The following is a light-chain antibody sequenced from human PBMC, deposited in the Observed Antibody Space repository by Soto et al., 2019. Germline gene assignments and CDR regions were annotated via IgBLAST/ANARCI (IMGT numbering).Light chain of an antibody. CDR1: ERLGAQ. V-gene: IGKV3-20*01. CDR3: QQYVDSVS. J-gene: IGKJ4*01. Sequence: DMLLTQSPSTLSVSVGEEVTQFCRANERLGAQVAWYQQKPGQAPRVLIYATSTRTLGSPERFRGRGSGTEYTLTISRVEPEDFAVYHCQQYVDSVSFGGGTKV. CDR2: ATS.